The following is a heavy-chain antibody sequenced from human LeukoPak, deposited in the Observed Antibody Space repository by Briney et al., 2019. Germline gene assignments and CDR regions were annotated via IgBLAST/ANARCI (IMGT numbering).Heavy chain of an antibody. CDR3: AKADYSSSWDLGY. Sequence: GGSLRLSCAASGFTFSSYGMHWVRQAPGKGLEWVAFIRYDGSNKYYADSVKGRFTISRDNSKNTLYLQMNSLRAEDTAVYYCAKADYSSSWDLGYWGQGTLVTVSS. V-gene: IGHV3-30*02. CDR2: IRYDGSNK. D-gene: IGHD6-13*01. J-gene: IGHJ4*02. CDR1: GFTFSSYG.